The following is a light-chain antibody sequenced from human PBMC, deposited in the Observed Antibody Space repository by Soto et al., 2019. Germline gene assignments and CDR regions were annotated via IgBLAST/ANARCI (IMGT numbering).Light chain of an antibody. CDR1: QNVSSN. CDR2: AAS. CDR3: HQYDTYPRT. J-gene: IGKJ1*01. V-gene: IGKV3-20*01. Sequence: IVFTQSPRTLSLSAGEKDTLSCRASQNVSSNLAWYQQKPAQAPRILIYAASSRATGIPYRFSGSGSGTDFSLTISRLEPEDFAVYYCHQYDTYPRTCGQGTTV.